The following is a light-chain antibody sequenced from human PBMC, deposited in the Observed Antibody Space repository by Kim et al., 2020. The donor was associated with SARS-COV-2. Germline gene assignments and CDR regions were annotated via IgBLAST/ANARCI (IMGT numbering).Light chain of an antibody. J-gene: IGLJ2*01. CDR2: DVT. CDR1: SSDVGNYNY. V-gene: IGLV2-14*03. CDR3: SSYISTTSLV. Sequence: QSALTQPASVSGSPGQSITISCTGTSSDVGNYNYVSWYQQHPGKAPKVIIFDVTNRPSGVSDRFSGSKSGNTASLTISGLQPEDEADYYCSSYISTTSLVFGGGTQLTVL.